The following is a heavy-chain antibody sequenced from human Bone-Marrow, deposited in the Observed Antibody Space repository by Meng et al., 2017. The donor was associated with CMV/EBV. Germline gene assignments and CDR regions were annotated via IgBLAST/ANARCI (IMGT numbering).Heavy chain of an antibody. CDR2: LIPIFDTA. D-gene: IGHD6-13*01. CDR1: GGACCFYA. J-gene: IGHJ5*01. Sequence: SGGACCFYACSWLRQAQGQGLDWMLGLIPIFDTATYAQRFQSMVTITTGESTGTAYMELSTLKSDETAVYYCAPHRHIAAAGTRGFDSWGQGTLVTVSS. V-gene: IGHV1-69*05. CDR3: APHRHIAAAGTRGFDS.